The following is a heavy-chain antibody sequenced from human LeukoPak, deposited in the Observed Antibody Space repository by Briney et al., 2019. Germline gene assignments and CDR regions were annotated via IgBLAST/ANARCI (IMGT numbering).Heavy chain of an antibody. J-gene: IGHJ3*02. Sequence: GESLKISCKGSGYSFTTYCIGGVRQMPGKGLEWMGFIYPGDSDTRYGPSFQGQVTISVDKSISTAYLQWSNLKASDTAMYYCARVSRYSGYEGDAFDIWGQGTTVTVSS. CDR3: ARVSRYSGYEGDAFDI. CDR1: GYSFTTYC. V-gene: IGHV5-51*01. D-gene: IGHD5-12*01. CDR2: IYPGDSDT.